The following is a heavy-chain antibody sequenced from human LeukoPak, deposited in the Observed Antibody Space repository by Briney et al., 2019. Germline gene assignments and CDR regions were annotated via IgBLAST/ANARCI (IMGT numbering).Heavy chain of an antibody. CDR3: ARGGHFDSSEPDDAFDI. J-gene: IGHJ3*02. CDR2: IYTSGST. V-gene: IGHV4-4*07. CDR1: GYSISSGYY. D-gene: IGHD3-22*01. Sequence: SETLSLTCTVSGYSISSGYYWSWIRQPAGKGLEWIGRIYTSGSTNYNPSPKSRVTMSVDTSKNQFSLKLSSVTAADTAVYYCARGGHFDSSEPDDAFDIWGQGTMVTVSS.